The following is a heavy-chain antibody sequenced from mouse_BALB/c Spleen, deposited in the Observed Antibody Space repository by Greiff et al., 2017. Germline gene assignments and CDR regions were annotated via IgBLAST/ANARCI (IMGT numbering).Heavy chain of an antibody. CDR2: ISCYNGAT. CDR1: GYSFTGYY. D-gene: IGHD2-12*01. Sequence: LVKTGASVKISCKASGYSFTGYYMHWVKQSLGKSLEWIGYISCYNGATSYNQKFKGKATFTVDTSSSTAYMQFNSLTSEDSAVYYCARGNSYYSHDVGYWGQGTTLTVSS. J-gene: IGHJ2*01. V-gene: IGHV1S34*01. CDR3: ARGNSYYSHDVGY.